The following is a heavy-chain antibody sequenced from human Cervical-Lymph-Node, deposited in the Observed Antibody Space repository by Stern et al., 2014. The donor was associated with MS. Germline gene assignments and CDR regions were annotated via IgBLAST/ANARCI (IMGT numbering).Heavy chain of an antibody. V-gene: IGHV1-69*09. CDR3: ARGVVRKRAAATLHNLFDP. Sequence: QVQLVESGAEVKKPGSSMNVSCKTSGGTFSSSYAITWMRQAPGQGLWWSGMIIPVRGLANYAQKFQGRVTINAAKQTRTTYRELSSLRSEDTAVYYCARGVVRKRAAATLHNLFDPWGQGTLVTVSS. CDR1: GGTFSSSYA. CDR2: IIPVRGLA. D-gene: IGHD2-15*01. J-gene: IGHJ5*02.